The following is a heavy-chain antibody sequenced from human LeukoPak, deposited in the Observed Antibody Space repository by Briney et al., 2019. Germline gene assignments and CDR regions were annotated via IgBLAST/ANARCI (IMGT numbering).Heavy chain of an antibody. Sequence: TGGSLRLSCAASGFTFSSYAMHWVRQAPGKGLEWVAVISYDGSNKYYADSVKGRFTISRDNSKNTLYLQMNSLRAEDTAVYYCARAESLDGYNLVYWGQGTLVTVSS. CDR3: ARAESLDGYNLVY. CDR1: GFTFSSYA. CDR2: ISYDGSNK. J-gene: IGHJ4*02. V-gene: IGHV3-30-3*01. D-gene: IGHD5-24*01.